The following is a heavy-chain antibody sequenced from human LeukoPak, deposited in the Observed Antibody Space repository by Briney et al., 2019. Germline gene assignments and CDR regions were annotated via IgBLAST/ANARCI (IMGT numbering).Heavy chain of an antibody. D-gene: IGHD2-8*02. CDR3: ARDSSVEDAAWWFDP. CDR2: INPNGGST. V-gene: IGHV1-46*01. Sequence: ASVKVSCKASGYTFTSYYMHGVRQAPGQGLEWMGMINPNGGSTSYAQKFQGRVTMTRDMSTSTDYMELSRLRSEDTAVDYCARDSSVEDAAWWFDPWGQGTLVTVSS. CDR1: GYTFTSYY. J-gene: IGHJ5*02.